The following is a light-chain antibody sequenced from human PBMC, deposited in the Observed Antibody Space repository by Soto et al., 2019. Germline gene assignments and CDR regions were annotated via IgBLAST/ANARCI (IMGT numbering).Light chain of an antibody. CDR2: DVS. V-gene: IGLV2-14*01. CDR1: SSDIGGYNY. Sequence: QSALTQPASVSGSPGQSITISCTGTSSDIGGYNYVSWYQQHPGKAPKVMIYDVSNRPSGVFNRFSGSNSGNTASLTISGLQAEDEAEYYCSSYRSSSTPVVFGGGTKVTVL. CDR3: SSYRSSSTPVV. J-gene: IGLJ2*01.